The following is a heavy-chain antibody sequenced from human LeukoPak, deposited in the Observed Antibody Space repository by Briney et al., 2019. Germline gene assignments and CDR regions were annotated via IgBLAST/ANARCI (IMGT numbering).Heavy chain of an antibody. J-gene: IGHJ4*02. CDR3: ARALSFSWGYPFSSYYFDY. CDR1: GFTFSIYT. CDR2: ISYDGSSK. D-gene: IGHD6-13*01. Sequence: QPGRSLRLSCAASGFTFSIYTMHWVRQAPGKGLEWVAVISYDGSSKYYADSLKGRFTISRDNAKNSLYLQMNSLRVEDTAVYYCARALSFSWGYPFSSYYFDYWGQGTLVTVSS. V-gene: IGHV3-30-3*01.